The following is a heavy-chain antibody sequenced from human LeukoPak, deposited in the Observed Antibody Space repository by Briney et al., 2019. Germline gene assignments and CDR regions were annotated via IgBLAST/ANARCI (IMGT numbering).Heavy chain of an antibody. V-gene: IGHV4-61*02. D-gene: IGHD2-2*01. J-gene: IGHJ4*02. CDR1: GGSISSGSYY. Sequence: SETLSLTCTVSGGSISSGSYYWNWIRQPAGKGLEWIGRIYKTGSTNYNPSLKSRVTISVDTSKNQFSLKLSSVTAADTAVYYCARGPPRARYCSSTSCYAIKNFWYLDYWGQGTLVTVSS. CDR3: ARGPPRARYCSSTSCYAIKNFWYLDY. CDR2: IYKTGST.